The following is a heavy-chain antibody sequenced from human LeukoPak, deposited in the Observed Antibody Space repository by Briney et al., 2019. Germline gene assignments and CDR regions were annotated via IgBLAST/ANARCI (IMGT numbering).Heavy chain of an antibody. CDR1: GFTFSTYA. V-gene: IGHV3-30-3*01. J-gene: IGHJ4*02. CDR2: ISYDGSNK. Sequence: GGSLRLSCAASGFTFSTYAMSWVRQAPGKGLEWVAVISYDGSNKYYADSVKGRFTISRDNSKNTLYLQMNSLRAEDTAVYYCARDEDYGDYSIDYWGQGTLVTVSS. D-gene: IGHD4-17*01. CDR3: ARDEDYGDYSIDY.